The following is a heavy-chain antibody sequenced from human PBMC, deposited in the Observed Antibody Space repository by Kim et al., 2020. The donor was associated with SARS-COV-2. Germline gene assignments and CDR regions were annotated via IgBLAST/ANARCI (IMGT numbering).Heavy chain of an antibody. V-gene: IGHV3-7*03. CDR3: AIIDNGVDV. D-gene: IGHD1-26*01. CDR1: TFIFRNNL. CDR2: IQRDGSQK. J-gene: IGHJ6*02. Sequence: GGSLRLSCAASTFIFRNNLMTWVRQAPGKGLEWVANIQRDGSQKSYMDSVKGRFTISRDIAKTSLSLQMDSLRVEDTAIYYCAIIDNGVDVWGQGTTVIVSS.